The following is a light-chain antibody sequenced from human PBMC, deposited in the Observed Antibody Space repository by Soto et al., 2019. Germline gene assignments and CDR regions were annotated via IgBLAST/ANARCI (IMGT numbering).Light chain of an antibody. CDR3: SSYTTTNTVV. V-gene: IGLV2-14*01. CDR2: EVN. Sequence: QSALTQPASVSGSPGQSITISCTGTSSDVGGYNYVSWYQQPPGKAPTLMIYEVNNRPSGVSNRFSGSKSGNTASLTISGLHTEDEADYYCSSYTTTNTVVFGGGTQLTVL. CDR1: SSDVGGYNY. J-gene: IGLJ2*01.